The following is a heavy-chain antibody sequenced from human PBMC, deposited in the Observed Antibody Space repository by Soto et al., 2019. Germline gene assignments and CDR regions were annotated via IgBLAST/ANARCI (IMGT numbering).Heavy chain of an antibody. Sequence: QVQLVESGGGVVQPGRSLRLSCAASGFTFSSYAMHWVRQAPGKGLEWVAVISYDGSNKYYADSVKGRFTISRDNSKNSLYLQMNSLRAEDTAVYYCARDPVAVVTAPYSFDYWGQGTLVTVSS. CDR3: ARDPVAVVTAPYSFDY. CDR2: ISYDGSNK. D-gene: IGHD2-21*02. V-gene: IGHV3-30-3*01. CDR1: GFTFSSYA. J-gene: IGHJ4*02.